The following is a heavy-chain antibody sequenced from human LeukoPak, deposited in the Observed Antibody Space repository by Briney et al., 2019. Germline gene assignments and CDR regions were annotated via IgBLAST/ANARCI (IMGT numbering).Heavy chain of an antibody. J-gene: IGHJ4*02. CDR2: IRSKAYGGTT. V-gene: IGHV3-49*04. CDR3: TRDHWDDFWSGYYPDY. D-gene: IGHD3-3*01. CDR1: GFTFGDYA. Sequence: GGSLRLSCTASGFTFGDYAMSWVRQAPGKGLEWVGFIRSKAYGGTTEYAASVKGRFTISRDDSKSIAYLQMNSLKTEDTAVYYCTRDHWDDFWSGYYPDYWGQGTLVTVSP.